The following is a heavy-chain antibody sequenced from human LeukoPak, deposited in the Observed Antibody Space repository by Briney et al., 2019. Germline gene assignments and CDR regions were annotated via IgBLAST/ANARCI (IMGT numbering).Heavy chain of an antibody. D-gene: IGHD5-18*01. CDR2: IYYSGST. Sequence: PSETLSLTCTVSGVSISSYYWSWIRQPPGKGLEWIGYIYYSGSTNYNPSLKSRVTISVDTSKNQFSLKLSSVTAADTAVYYCARGAVDTAMEDWGQGSLVTVSS. V-gene: IGHV4-59*01. CDR1: GVSISSYY. J-gene: IGHJ1*01. CDR3: ARGAVDTAMED.